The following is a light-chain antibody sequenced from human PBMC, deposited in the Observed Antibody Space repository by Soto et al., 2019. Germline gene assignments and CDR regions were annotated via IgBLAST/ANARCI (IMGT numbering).Light chain of an antibody. CDR1: QTVDRY. CDR2: DAY. CDR3: QQRGKWPST. V-gene: IGKV3-11*01. Sequence: EVVLTQSPDTLSLSPGETATLSCRASQTVDRYVAWYQQKVGKAPRLLIYDAYTRDTGVGARFTGSGSATDYSLTITSLEPEDFAVYYCQQRGKWPSTFVPGTKVEMK. J-gene: IGKJ2*02.